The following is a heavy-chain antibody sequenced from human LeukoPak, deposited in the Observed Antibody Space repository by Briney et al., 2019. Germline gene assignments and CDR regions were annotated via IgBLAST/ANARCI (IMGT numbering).Heavy chain of an antibody. D-gene: IGHD6-13*01. CDR2: ISYDGSNK. V-gene: IGHV3-30*18. CDR3: AKGGPGIAAADY. Sequence: GGSLRLSCAASGFTFSNYGMHWVRQAPGKGLEWVAVISYDGSNKYYADSVKGRFTISRDNSKNTLYPQMNSLRAEDTAVYYCAKGGPGIAAADYWGQGTLVTVSS. J-gene: IGHJ4*02. CDR1: GFTFSNYG.